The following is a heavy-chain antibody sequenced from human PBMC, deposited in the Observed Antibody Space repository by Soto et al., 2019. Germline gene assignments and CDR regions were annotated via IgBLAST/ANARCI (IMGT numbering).Heavy chain of an antibody. CDR1: GFSFRAHS. V-gene: IGHV3-48*02. D-gene: IGHD2-21*02. CDR3: ARLHKGSVVTG. Sequence: VQLMESGGGLVYPGASLRLSCETSGFSFRAHSMNWVRQAPGKGLQWVSYISSTGDDIHYADSVKGRFTVSRDNAKNALVLQMNSLRDDDSAIYYCARLHKGSVVTGWGQGTLVTVSS. CDR2: ISSTGDDI. J-gene: IGHJ4*02.